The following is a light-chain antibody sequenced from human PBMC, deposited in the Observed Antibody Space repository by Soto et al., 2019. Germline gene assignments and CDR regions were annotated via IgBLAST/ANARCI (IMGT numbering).Light chain of an antibody. CDR3: CSYAGGFYV. CDR1: SSDVGGYNY. Sequence: QSALTQPRSVSGSPGQSVAISCTGTSSDVGGYNYVSWYQQHPGKVPKLIIFDVYKRPSGVPDRFSGSKSGSTASLTISGLQADDEADYYCCSYAGGFYVVGTGTNVTVL. J-gene: IGLJ1*01. CDR2: DVY. V-gene: IGLV2-11*01.